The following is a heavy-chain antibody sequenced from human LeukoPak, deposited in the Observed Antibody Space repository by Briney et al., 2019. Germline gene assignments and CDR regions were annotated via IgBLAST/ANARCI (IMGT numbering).Heavy chain of an antibody. Sequence: SETLSLTCTVSGGSISSGTYYWYWIRQPAGKGLEWIGRIYTSGITNYNPSLKSRVTTSVDTSKNQFSLKLSSVTTADTAVYYCARVACGGDCRRAYYFDYWGQGTLVTVSS. D-gene: IGHD2-21*02. CDR2: IYTSGIT. CDR1: GGSISSGTYY. CDR3: ARVACGGDCRRAYYFDY. J-gene: IGHJ4*02. V-gene: IGHV4-61*02.